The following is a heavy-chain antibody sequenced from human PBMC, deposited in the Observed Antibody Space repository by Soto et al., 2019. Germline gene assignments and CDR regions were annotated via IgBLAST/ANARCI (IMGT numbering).Heavy chain of an antibody. V-gene: IGHV4-59*01. Sequence: SETLSLTCTVSGTSISSYYWSWIRQPPGKGLEWIGYFYYSGSTNYNPSLKSRVTISVDTSKNQFSLKLSSVTAADTAVYYCGGGGDIAAAGPYFDYWGQGTLVTSPQ. CDR1: GTSISSYY. CDR3: GGGGDIAAAGPYFDY. CDR2: FYYSGST. D-gene: IGHD6-13*01. J-gene: IGHJ4*02.